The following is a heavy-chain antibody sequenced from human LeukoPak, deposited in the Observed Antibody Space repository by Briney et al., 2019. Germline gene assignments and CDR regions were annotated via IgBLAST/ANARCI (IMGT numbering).Heavy chain of an antibody. V-gene: IGHV3-23*01. CDR1: GFIFSTYA. J-gene: IGHJ4*02. CDR2: IKGGGGDP. Sequence: GGSLRLSCAASGFIFSTYAMGWVRQAPGKGLEWVSSIKGGGGDPFYADSVKGRFTISRDNSKSTLFLQLNSLRADDTAVYYCAKGGHDFNPFYWWGQGTLVTISS. CDR3: AKGGHDFNPFYW. D-gene: IGHD2-21*02.